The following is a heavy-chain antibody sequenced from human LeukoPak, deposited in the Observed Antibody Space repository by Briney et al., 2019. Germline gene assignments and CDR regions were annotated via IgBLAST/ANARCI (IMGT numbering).Heavy chain of an antibody. V-gene: IGHV4-4*02. J-gene: IGHJ6*01. CDR1: GFTVSSNH. CDR3: ASKEYYYYGMDV. CDR2: IDHSGRT. Sequence: GSLRLSCAASGFTVSSNHVSWVRQPPGKGLEWIGEIDHSGRTNYNPSLKSRVTISVDKSKNQISLKLSSVTAADTAVYYCASKEYYYYGMDVWGQGTTVTVSS.